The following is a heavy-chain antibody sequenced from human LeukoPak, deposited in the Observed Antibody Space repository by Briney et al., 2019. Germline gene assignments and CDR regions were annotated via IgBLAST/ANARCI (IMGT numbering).Heavy chain of an antibody. CDR2: INPNSGGT. Sequence: ASAKVSCKASGYTFTGYYMHWVRQAPGQGLEWMGWINPNSGGTSYAQKFQGRVTMTRDTSISTAYMELSRLRSDDTAVYYCARGPSTTIFGVVIIVPDFDYWGQGTLVTVSS. V-gene: IGHV1-2*02. CDR3: ARGPSTTIFGVVIIVPDFDY. J-gene: IGHJ4*02. D-gene: IGHD3-3*01. CDR1: GYTFTGYY.